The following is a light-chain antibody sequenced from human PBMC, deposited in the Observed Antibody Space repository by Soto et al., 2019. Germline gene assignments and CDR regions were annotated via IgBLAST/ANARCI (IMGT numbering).Light chain of an antibody. V-gene: IGLV2-14*03. J-gene: IGLJ1*01. CDR3: ASQTATNTRV. Sequence: QSALTQPASVSGSPGQSIAISCTGTSSDVGAYDYVSWYQQHPDRAPRLVIYEVSNRPSGVSNRFSGSKSVNTATLTISGLQAEDEADFYCASQTATNTRVFGTGTRSPS. CDR1: SSDVGAYDY. CDR2: EVS.